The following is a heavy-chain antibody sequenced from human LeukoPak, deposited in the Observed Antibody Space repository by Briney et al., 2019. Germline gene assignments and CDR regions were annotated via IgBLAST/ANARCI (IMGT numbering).Heavy chain of an antibody. D-gene: IGHD2-15*01. CDR3: AKVRGIVDYFDY. J-gene: IGHJ4*02. Sequence: GGSLRLSCAASGFTFSSYAMSWVRQAPGKGLEWVSAISGSGGSTYYADSVKGRFTISRDNSKNALYLQMNSLRAEDTAVYYCAKVRGIVDYFDYWGQGTLVTVSS. CDR2: ISGSGGST. CDR1: GFTFSSYA. V-gene: IGHV3-23*01.